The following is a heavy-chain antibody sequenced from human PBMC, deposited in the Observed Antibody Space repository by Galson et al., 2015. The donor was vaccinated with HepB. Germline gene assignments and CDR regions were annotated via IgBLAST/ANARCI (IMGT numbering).Heavy chain of an antibody. CDR1: GGSIINRDHY. V-gene: IGHV4-39*07. CDR2: FYYSESN. D-gene: IGHD1-1*01. CDR3: AKHNTGGIFYFQGMDV. Sequence: SEPLSLTCSVSGGSIINRDHYWVWLRQPPGKGLEWIGSFYYSESNSYNPSLKSRVTISGDTSKNQVSLRLTSVTAADTAVYFCAKHNTGGIFYFQGMDVWGQGTTVTVSS. J-gene: IGHJ6*02.